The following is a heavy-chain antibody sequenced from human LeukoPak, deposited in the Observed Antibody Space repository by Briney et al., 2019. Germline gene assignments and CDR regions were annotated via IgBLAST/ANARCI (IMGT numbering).Heavy chain of an antibody. V-gene: IGHV3-7*01. J-gene: IGHJ3*02. CDR2: IKQDGSEK. CDR1: GYTFSSYW. Sequence: GGSLRLSCAASGYTFSSYWMSWVRQAPGKGLEWVANIKQDGSEKYYVDSVKGRFTISRDNAKNSLYLQMNSLRAEDTAVYYCARDHEQVVQLDAFDIWGQGTMVTVSS. D-gene: IGHD1-1*01. CDR3: ARDHEQVVQLDAFDI.